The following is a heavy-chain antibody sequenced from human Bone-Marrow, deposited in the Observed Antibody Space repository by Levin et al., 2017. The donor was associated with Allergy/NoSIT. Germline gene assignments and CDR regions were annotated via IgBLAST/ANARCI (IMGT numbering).Heavy chain of an antibody. V-gene: IGHV3-48*03. CDR3: AKSPTLTGYYEWFDP. CDR1: GFSFSSYE. D-gene: IGHD3-9*01. CDR2: ISSRNTTI. J-gene: IGHJ5*02. Sequence: GESLKISCAASGFSFSSYEMNWVRQAPGKGLEWVSYISSRNTTIYYADSVKGRFTISRDNSNNTLFLQMDSLSAEDTAIYYCAKSPTLTGYYEWFDPWGQGTLVTVSS.